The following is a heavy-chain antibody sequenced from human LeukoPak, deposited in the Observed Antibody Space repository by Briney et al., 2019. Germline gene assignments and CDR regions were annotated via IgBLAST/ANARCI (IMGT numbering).Heavy chain of an antibody. CDR2: ISSSGSTI. CDR3: ARGFGDWGFGELFPTF. Sequence: TGGSLRLSRAASGFTFSDYYTSWIRQAPGKGLEWVSYISSSGSTIYYADSVKGRFTISRDNAKNSLYLQMNSLRAEDTAVYYCARGFGDWGFGELFPTFWGQGTLVAVSS. D-gene: IGHD3-10*01. V-gene: IGHV3-11*01. J-gene: IGHJ4*02. CDR1: GFTFSDYY.